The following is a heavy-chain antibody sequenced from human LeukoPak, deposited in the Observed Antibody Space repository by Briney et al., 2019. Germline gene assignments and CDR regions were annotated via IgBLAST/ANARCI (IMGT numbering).Heavy chain of an antibody. CDR1: GGSISSSSYY. CDR3: ASIAGGEYNWFDP. Sequence: SETLSLTCTVSGGSISSSSYYWGWIRQPPGKGLEWIGSIYYSGSTYYNPSLKSRVTMSVDTSKNQFSLKLSSVTAADTAVYYCASIAGGEYNWFDPWGQGTLVTVSS. J-gene: IGHJ5*02. D-gene: IGHD4-23*01. V-gene: IGHV4-39*07. CDR2: IYYSGST.